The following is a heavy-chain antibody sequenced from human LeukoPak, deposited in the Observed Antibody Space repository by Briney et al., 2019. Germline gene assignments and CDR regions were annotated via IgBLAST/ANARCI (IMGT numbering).Heavy chain of an antibody. V-gene: IGHV3-23*01. CDR1: GFTFSSYG. J-gene: IGHJ6*03. Sequence: GGTLRLSCAASGFTFSSYGMSGVRQGPGKGLDGVSAVSGSGGGTYYADSLKGRFTISRDNSKNTLYLQMNSLRAEDTAVYYCATRAWGAGGSYYYYYMDVWGKGTTVTISS. CDR3: ATRAWGAGGSYYYYYMDV. D-gene: IGHD6-13*01. CDR2: VSGSGGGT.